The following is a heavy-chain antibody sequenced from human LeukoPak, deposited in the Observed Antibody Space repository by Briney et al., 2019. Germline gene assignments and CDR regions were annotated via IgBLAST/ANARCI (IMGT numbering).Heavy chain of an antibody. V-gene: IGHV3-21*01. CDR3: AGDFAYHSGSYSLDAFDI. J-gene: IGHJ3*02. CDR2: ISSSSSYI. D-gene: IGHD1-26*01. Sequence: GGSLRLSCAASGFTFSSYAMNWVRQAPGKGLEWVSSISSSSSYIYYADSVKGRFTISRDNAKNSLYLQMNSLRAEDTAVYYCAGDFAYHSGSYSLDAFDIWGQGTMVTVSS. CDR1: GFTFSSYA.